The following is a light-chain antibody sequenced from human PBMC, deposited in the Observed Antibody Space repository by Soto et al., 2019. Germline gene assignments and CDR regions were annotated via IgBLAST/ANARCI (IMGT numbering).Light chain of an antibody. CDR1: QAIRND. V-gene: IGKV1-6*01. Sequence: AVQVTQSPSSLSASVGDRVTITCRASQAIRNDLGWYQQKPGKAPKLLIYAASTLQSGVPSRFSGSGFGTDFTLTISSLQPEDFATYYCLRDFNYFSFGQGTRREIK. CDR3: LRDFNYFS. CDR2: AAS. J-gene: IGKJ5*01.